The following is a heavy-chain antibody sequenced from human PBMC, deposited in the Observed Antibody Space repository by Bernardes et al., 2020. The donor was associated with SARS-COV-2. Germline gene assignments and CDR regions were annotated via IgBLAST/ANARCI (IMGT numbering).Heavy chain of an antibody. CDR2: IKQDGSEK. CDR3: ARKNYFDY. Sequence: GWSLRLSCAASGFTFSNYWMSWVRQAPGKGLEWVANIKQDGSEKYYVDSVKGRFTISRDNAKNSLYLQMSSLRAEDTAVYYCARKNYFDYWGQGTLVTVTS. V-gene: IGHV3-7*01. J-gene: IGHJ4*02. CDR1: GFTFSNYW.